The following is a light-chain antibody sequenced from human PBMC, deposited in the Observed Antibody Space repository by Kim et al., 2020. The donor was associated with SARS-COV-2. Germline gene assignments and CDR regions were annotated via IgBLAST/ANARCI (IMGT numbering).Light chain of an antibody. CDR3: CSYANGGIWV. CDR2: GVN. Sequence: QSALTQPASVSGSPGQSISVSCSGTNDDIGSHDLVSWYQHHPGTAPKLIIYGVNQRPSGVSSRFSGSKSGNTASLTISGLQAEDEADFYCCSYANGGIWVFGGGTQLTVL. CDR1: NDDIGSHDL. V-gene: IGLV2-23*02. J-gene: IGLJ3*02.